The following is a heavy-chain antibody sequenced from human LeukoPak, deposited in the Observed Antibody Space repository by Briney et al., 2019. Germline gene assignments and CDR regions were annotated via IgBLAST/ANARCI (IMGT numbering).Heavy chain of an antibody. D-gene: IGHD2-8*01. CDR1: GFTFRNYN. J-gene: IGHJ5*02. Sequence: KPGGSLRLSCAASGFTFRNYNMNWVRQAPGKGLEWVSSISESSSFIQYADSLKGRFAISRDNAKNSLNLQMNSLRAEDTAVYYCARQRGYCSSGVCRGWFDPWGQGTLVTVSS. CDR3: ARQRGYCSSGVCRGWFDP. CDR2: ISESSSFI. V-gene: IGHV3-21*01.